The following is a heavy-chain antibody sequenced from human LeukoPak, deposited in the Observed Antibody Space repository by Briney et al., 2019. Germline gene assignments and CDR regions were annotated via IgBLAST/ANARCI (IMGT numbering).Heavy chain of an antibody. CDR2: FYARGNT. Sequence: SETLSLTCTVSGASISSGEYYWSWIRQPAGKGLEWIGRFYARGNTNYNPSLKSRVTMSVDTSKNQLSLKLTSVTAADTAVYYCARELITKADAFDIWGQGTMVTVSS. CDR3: ARELITKADAFDI. CDR1: GASISSGEYY. V-gene: IGHV4-61*02. J-gene: IGHJ3*02. D-gene: IGHD1-20*01.